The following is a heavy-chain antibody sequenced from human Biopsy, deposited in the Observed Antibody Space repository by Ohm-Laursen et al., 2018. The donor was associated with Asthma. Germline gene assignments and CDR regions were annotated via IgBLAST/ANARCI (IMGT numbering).Heavy chain of an antibody. CDR3: STNRLWFGQSPYYFDY. V-gene: IGHV3-15*01. D-gene: IGHD3-10*01. CDR2: IKSTNEGGTT. Sequence: WIRQSPGKGLEWLGRIKSTNEGGTTDYAAAVKGRLTISRDDSQNTLYLQMSSLTTEDTAVYFCSTNRLWFGQSPYYFDYWGQGSLVTVSS. J-gene: IGHJ4*02.